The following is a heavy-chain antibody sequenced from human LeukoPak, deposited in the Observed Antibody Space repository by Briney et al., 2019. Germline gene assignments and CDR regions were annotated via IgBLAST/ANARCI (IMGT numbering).Heavy chain of an antibody. Sequence: SETLSLTCTFSGGFISSSSYYWGWIRQPPGKGLECIGSIYYSRCTYYNPSLKSRVTISVDTSKNQLSLKLSSVTAADTAVYSCARRVGYPLTGIDYWGQGTLVTVSS. J-gene: IGHJ4*02. CDR3: ARRVGYPLTGIDY. V-gene: IGHV4-39*01. CDR1: GGFISSSSYY. CDR2: IYYSRCT. D-gene: IGHD5-18*01.